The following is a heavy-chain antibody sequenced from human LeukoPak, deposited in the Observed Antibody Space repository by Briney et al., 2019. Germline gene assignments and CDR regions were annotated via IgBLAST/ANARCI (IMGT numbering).Heavy chain of an antibody. D-gene: IGHD2-15*01. V-gene: IGHV4-4*02. Sequence: SETLSLTCAVSGGSISSHNWWSWVRPPPGRGLEWIGEIYHSGSTNYNPSLKSRVTISVDKSKNQFSLKLNSVTAADTAVYYCAPLGYCSGDDCHRPYWGQGALVTVSS. J-gene: IGHJ4*02. CDR3: APLGYCSGDDCHRPY. CDR2: IYHSGST. CDR1: GGSISSHNW.